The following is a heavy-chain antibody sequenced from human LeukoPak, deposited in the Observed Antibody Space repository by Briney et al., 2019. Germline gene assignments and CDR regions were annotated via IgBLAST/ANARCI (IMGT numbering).Heavy chain of an antibody. CDR3: ARDQAGYYDRTGYFDL. CDR2: MYSGGNT. Sequence: SETLSLTCTVSGGSISNYYWNWIRQPAGKGLQWIGRMYSGGNTNYNASLKSRVTMSLDTSKNQFSLNLTSATAADTALYYCARDQAGYYDRTGYFDLWGRGTLVTVSS. D-gene: IGHD3-22*01. CDR1: GGSISNYY. V-gene: IGHV4-4*07. J-gene: IGHJ2*01.